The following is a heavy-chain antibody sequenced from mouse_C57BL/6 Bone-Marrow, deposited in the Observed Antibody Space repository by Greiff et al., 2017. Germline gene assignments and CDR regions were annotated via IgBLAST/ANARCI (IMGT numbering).Heavy chain of an antibody. J-gene: IGHJ1*03. CDR1: GYTFTDYY. CDR2: IYPGSGNT. V-gene: IGHV1-76*01. D-gene: IGHD1-1*01. Sequence: QVQLKQSGAELVRPGASVKLSCKASGYTFTDYYINWVKQRPGQGLEWIARIYPGSGNTYYNEKFKGKATLTAEKSSSTAYMQLSSLTSEDSAVYFCAREGGYYYGSSPPWYFDVWGTGTTVTVSS. CDR3: AREGGYYYGSSPPWYFDV.